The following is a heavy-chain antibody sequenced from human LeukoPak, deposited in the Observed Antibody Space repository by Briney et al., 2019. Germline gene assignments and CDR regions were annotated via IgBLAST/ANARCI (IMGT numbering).Heavy chain of an antibody. CDR1: GGSTSFYY. Sequence: PSETLSLTCTVSGGSTSFYYWSWIRQPPGRGLEWIGNIYYSGSTNYNSSLNSRVTISVDTSKNQFSLKLSSVTAADTALFYCARLGGGYAFFDYWGQGTLVTVSS. J-gene: IGHJ4*02. V-gene: IGHV4-59*01. CDR3: ARLGGGYAFFDY. D-gene: IGHD5-12*01. CDR2: IYYSGST.